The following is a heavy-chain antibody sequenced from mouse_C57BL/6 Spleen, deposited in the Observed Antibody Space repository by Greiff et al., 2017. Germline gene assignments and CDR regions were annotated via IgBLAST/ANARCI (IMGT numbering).Heavy chain of an antibody. CDR2: IRNKANGYTA. Sequence: EVQLVESGGGLVQPGGSLSLSCAASGFTFTDYYMSWVRQPPGKALEWLGFIRNKANGYTAEYSASVKGRFTISRDNSQSILYLQMNALRAEDSATYYCARLGGAMDYWGQGTSVTVSS. CDR3: ARLGGAMDY. V-gene: IGHV7-3*01. CDR1: GFTFTDYY. D-gene: IGHD4-1*01. J-gene: IGHJ4*01.